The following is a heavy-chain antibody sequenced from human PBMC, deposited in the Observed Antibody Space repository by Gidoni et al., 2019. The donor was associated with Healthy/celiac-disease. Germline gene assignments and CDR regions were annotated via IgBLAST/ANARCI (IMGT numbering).Heavy chain of an antibody. CDR3: ARLSAHRIAAAGPWWFDP. J-gene: IGHJ5*02. Sequence: QLQLQESGPGLVTPSETLSLTCTVSGASISSSSYYWGWIRQPPGKGLEWIGSIYYSGRTYYNPSLKSRVTISVDTSKNQFSLKLSSVTAADTAVYYCARLSAHRIAAAGPWWFDPWGQGTLVTVSS. CDR2: IYYSGRT. D-gene: IGHD6-13*01. V-gene: IGHV4-39*01. CDR1: GASISSSSYY.